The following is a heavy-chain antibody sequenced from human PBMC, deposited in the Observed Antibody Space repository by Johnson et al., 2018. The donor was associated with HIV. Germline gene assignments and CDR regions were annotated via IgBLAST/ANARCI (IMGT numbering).Heavy chain of an antibody. CDR3: AKDWADQDAFDI. CDR1: RFTFSTYA. V-gene: IGHV3-23*04. J-gene: IGHJ3*02. Sequence: MLLVESGGGLVHLGESLKLSCAASRFTFSTYAMTWVRQAPGKGLEWVASISDTGDRTYYAESVKGRLTISRDNPKNTLYLQMSSLRAEDTAVYYCAKDWADQDAFDIWGQGTMVTVSS. CDR2: ISDTGDRT. D-gene: IGHD3-16*01.